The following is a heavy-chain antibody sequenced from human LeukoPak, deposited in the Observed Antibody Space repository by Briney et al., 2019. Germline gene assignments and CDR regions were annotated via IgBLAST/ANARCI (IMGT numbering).Heavy chain of an antibody. J-gene: IGHJ4*02. CDR1: GFTFNIYW. CDR3: ATDRNSGKYYDY. CDR2: IYYDGSNQ. V-gene: IGHV3-33*08. Sequence: QPGGSLRLSCAASGFTFNIYWMSWVRQAPGKGLEWVAVIYYDGSNQYYADSVKGRFTVSRDNAKNTLYLQMDSLRAEDTAAYYCATDRNSGKYYDYWGQGTLVTVSS. D-gene: IGHD1-26*01.